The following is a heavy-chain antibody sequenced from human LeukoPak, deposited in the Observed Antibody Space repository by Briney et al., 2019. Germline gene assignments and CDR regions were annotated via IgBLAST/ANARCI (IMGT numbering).Heavy chain of an antibody. Sequence: GGALRLSCVMSGFTFSRHAMNWVRQAPGKGLEWVSAISGGADSTFYSDSVQGRFTISRDNYENTLYLQMNSLRAEDTAVYYCARDEYYDTSGYYGYYFDFWGHGTLVTVSS. J-gene: IGHJ4*01. CDR2: ISGGADST. CDR3: ARDEYYDTSGYYGYYFDF. CDR1: GFTFSRHA. D-gene: IGHD3-22*01. V-gene: IGHV3-23*01.